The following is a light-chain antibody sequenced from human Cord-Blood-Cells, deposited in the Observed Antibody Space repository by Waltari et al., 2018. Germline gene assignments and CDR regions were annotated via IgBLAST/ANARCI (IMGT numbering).Light chain of an antibody. J-gene: IGLJ1*01. Sequence: QSALTQPASVSGSPGQSITISCTGTSSDVGGYNYVSWYQQPPGKAPKLMICEVSNRPAGVSIRFSGAKSGNTASLTISGLQAEDEADYYCSSYTSSSTLVFGTGTKVTVL. CDR2: EVS. CDR1: SSDVGGYNY. V-gene: IGLV2-14*01. CDR3: SSYTSSSTLV.